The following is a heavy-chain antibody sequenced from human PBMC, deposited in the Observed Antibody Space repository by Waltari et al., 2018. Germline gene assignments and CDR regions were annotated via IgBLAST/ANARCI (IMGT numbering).Heavy chain of an antibody. J-gene: IGHJ6*03. D-gene: IGHD3-3*01. V-gene: IGHV4-59*01. CDR2: IYYSGST. CDR3: ARDRYDFWSGYSDPTTGYYMDV. CDR1: GGSISRYY. Sequence: QVQLQESGPGLVKPSETLSLTCTVSGGSISRYYWSWIRQPPGKGLEWIGYIYYSGSTNYNPSLKSRVTISVDTSKNQFSLKLSSVTAADTAVYYCARDRYDFWSGYSDPTTGYYMDVWGKGTTVTVSS.